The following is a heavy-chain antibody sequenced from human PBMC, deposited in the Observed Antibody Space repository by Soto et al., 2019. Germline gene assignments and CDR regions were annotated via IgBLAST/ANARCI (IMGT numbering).Heavy chain of an antibody. D-gene: IGHD5-12*01. CDR3: ARDSAGYSGYDNFDY. J-gene: IGHJ4*02. Sequence: GGSLRLSCAASGLTFSGYEMNWVRKAQGKGLEWVSYISSSGSTIYYADSVKGRFTISRDNAKNSLYLQMNSLRAEDTALYYCARDSAGYSGYDNFDYWGQGTLVTVSS. CDR2: ISSSGSTI. V-gene: IGHV3-48*03. CDR1: GLTFSGYE.